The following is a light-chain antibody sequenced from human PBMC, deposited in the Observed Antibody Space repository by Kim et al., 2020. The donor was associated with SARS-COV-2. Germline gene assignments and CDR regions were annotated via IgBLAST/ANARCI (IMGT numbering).Light chain of an antibody. CDR3: LQDYEYPWT. CDR2: TAS. V-gene: IGKV1-6*02. CDR1: QGISSD. J-gene: IGKJ1*01. Sequence: AIQLTQSPSSLSASVGDRVTITCRASQGISSDLDWYQQRPGEVPKMLIYTASTLQNGVPSRFSGSRSGTEFTLSISSLQPEDSATYFCLQDYEYPWTFGQGTKVEIK.